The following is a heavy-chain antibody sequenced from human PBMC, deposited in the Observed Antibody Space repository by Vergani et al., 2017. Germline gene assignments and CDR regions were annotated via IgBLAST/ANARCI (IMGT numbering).Heavy chain of an antibody. Sequence: QVQLQESGPGLVKPSQTLSLTCTVSGGSISSGSYYWSWIRQPAGKGLEWIGEINHSGSTNYNPSLKSRVTISVDTSKNQFSLKLSSVTAADTAVYYCARYHCGGDCYSFDYWGQGTLVTVSS. V-gene: IGHV4-61*02. CDR3: ARYHCGGDCYSFDY. CDR2: INHSGST. J-gene: IGHJ4*02. CDR1: GGSISSGSYY. D-gene: IGHD2-21*02.